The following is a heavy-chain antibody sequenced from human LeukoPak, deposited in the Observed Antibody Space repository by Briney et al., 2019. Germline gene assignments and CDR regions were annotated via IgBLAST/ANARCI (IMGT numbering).Heavy chain of an antibody. CDR2: IIPIFGIA. CDR1: GGTFSSYA. Sequence: SVKVSCKASGGTFSSYAISWVRQAPGQGLEWMGRIIPIFGIANYAQKFQGRVTITADKSTSTAYMEPSSLRSEDTAVYYCASPGYSYGYWYFDYWGQGTLVTVSS. V-gene: IGHV1-69*04. CDR3: ASPGYSYGYWYFDY. J-gene: IGHJ4*02. D-gene: IGHD5-18*01.